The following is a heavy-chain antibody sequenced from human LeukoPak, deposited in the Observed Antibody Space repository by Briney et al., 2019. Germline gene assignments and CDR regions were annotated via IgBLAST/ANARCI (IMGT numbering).Heavy chain of an antibody. CDR2: ISSSSSYI. CDR3: AREAWGWLVLDY. J-gene: IGHJ4*02. Sequence: GGSLRLSCAASGFTFSSYSMNWVRQAPGKGLEWVSSISSSSSYIYYADSVKGRFTISRDNAKNSLYLQMNSLRAEDTAVYYCAREAWGWLVLDYWGQGTLVTVSS. V-gene: IGHV3-21*01. D-gene: IGHD6-19*01. CDR1: GFTFSSYS.